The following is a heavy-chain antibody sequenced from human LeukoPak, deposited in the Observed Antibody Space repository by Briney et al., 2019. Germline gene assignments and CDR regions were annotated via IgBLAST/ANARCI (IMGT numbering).Heavy chain of an antibody. V-gene: IGHV3-20*04. D-gene: IGHD3-10*01. J-gene: IGHJ4*02. CDR1: GFTFDDYG. CDR3: ARGRFGELSLFDY. Sequence: GGSLRLSCAASGFTFDDYGMSWVRQAPGKGLEWVSGINWNGGSTGYADSVKGRFTISRDNSKNTLYLQMNSLTAEDTAVYYCARGRFGELSLFDYWGQGTLVTVSS. CDR2: INWNGGST.